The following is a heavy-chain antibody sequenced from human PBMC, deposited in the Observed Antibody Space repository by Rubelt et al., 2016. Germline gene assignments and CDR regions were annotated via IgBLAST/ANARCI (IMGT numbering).Heavy chain of an antibody. CDR1: SFS. V-gene: IGHV3-48*01. CDR2: ISTSGSTI. Sequence: SFSMSWVRQVPGKGLEWVSWISTSGSTIFYADSVKGRFTISRDNARDNAKNSLYLQMDSLRAEDTAVYYCARAGGSYRLDFWGQGTLVTVSS. D-gene: IGHD1-26*01. J-gene: IGHJ4*02. CDR3: ARAGGSYRLDF.